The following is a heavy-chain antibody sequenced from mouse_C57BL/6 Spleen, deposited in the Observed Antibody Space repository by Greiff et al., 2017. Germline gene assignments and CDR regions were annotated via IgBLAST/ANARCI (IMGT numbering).Heavy chain of an antibody. CDR3: TRKGAYYSNYGYFDY. Sequence: QVQLQQSGAELVRPGASVTLSCKASGYTFTDYEMHWVKQTPVHGLEWIGAIDPETGGTAYNQKFKGKAILTADKSSSTASMELRSLTSEDSAVYYCTRKGAYYSNYGYFDYWGQGTTLTVSS. CDR2: IDPETGGT. D-gene: IGHD2-5*01. V-gene: IGHV1-15*01. J-gene: IGHJ2*01. CDR1: GYTFTDYE.